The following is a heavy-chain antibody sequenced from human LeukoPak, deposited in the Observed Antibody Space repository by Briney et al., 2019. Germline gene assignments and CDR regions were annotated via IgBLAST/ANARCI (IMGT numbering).Heavy chain of an antibody. CDR2: IFHSGST. D-gene: IGHD6-13*01. CDR1: GDPNRRYY. Sequence: PSETLSLTCSVCGDPNRRYYWIWIRQPPGKALEWVGYIFHSGSTTFNPPLKSRVTKSVDTSKNQISLELTSVTAADTAVYYCAREAATAGTPHFDYWGQGTLVTVSS. CDR3: AREAATAGTPHFDY. V-gene: IGHV4-59*01. J-gene: IGHJ4*02.